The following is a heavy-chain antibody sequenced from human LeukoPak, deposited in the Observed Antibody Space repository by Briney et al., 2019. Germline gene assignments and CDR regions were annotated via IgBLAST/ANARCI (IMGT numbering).Heavy chain of an antibody. CDR2: ISSDGSNK. D-gene: IGHD1-20*01. J-gene: IGHJ4*02. Sequence: GGSLRLSCAASGFTFSTYTMHWVRQAPGKGLEWVALISSDGSNKYYADSVKGRFTISRDSSKNTLYLQMNCLRAEDTALYYCARDLTGTGDYWGQGTLVTVSS. CDR3: ARDLTGTGDY. V-gene: IGHV3-30-3*01. CDR1: GFTFSTYT.